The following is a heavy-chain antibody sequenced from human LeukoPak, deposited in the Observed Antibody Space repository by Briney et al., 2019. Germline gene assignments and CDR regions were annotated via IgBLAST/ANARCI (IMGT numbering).Heavy chain of an antibody. CDR2: ISFSVDTK. D-gene: IGHD6-19*01. CDR1: GSTFSDYS. CDR3: ARGAYSSGWAYFDR. Sequence: QPGGSLRLSCAASGSTFSDYSMNWVRQAPGKGLEWVSYISFSVDTKYYGDSVKGRFTISRDNAKNSLYLHMDSLRAEDTAVYYCARGAYSSGWAYFDRWGQGTLVTVSS. J-gene: IGHJ4*02. V-gene: IGHV3-48*04.